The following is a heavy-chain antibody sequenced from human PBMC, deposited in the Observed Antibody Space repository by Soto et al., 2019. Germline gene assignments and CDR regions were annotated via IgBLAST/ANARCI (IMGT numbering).Heavy chain of an antibody. Sequence: SETLSLTCTVSGGSISSYYWSWIRQPQGKGLEWIGYIYYSGSTNYNPSLKSRVTISVDTSKNQFSLKLSSVTAADTAVYYCARDTVRFGETKGNNWFDPWGQGTLVTVSS. CDR1: GGSISSYY. CDR2: IYYSGST. J-gene: IGHJ5*02. CDR3: ARDTVRFGETKGNNWFDP. D-gene: IGHD3-10*01. V-gene: IGHV4-59*01.